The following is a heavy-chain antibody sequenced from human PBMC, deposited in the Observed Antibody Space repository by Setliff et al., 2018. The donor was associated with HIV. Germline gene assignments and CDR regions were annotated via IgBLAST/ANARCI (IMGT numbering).Heavy chain of an antibody. CDR1: GYTFTDYY. CDR2: INANRGGT. CDR3: ARFLDHDYGDYRTYYFDF. V-gene: IGHV1-2*06. J-gene: IGHJ4*02. D-gene: IGHD4-17*01. Sequence: ASVKVSCKASGYTFTDYYMHWVRQAPGQGLEWMGRINANRGGTSYAQKFQGRVTMTRNTSISTAYMELSSLRSEDTAVYYCARFLDHDYGDYRTYYFDFWGQGTLVTVS.